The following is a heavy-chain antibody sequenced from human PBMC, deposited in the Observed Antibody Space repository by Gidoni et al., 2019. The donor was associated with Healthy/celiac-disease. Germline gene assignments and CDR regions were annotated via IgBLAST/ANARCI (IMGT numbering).Heavy chain of an antibody. CDR2: IWYDGSNK. V-gene: IGHV3-33*01. CDR3: ARDWVDCSGGSCYSENWFDP. D-gene: IGHD2-15*01. CDR1: GFTFSSYG. J-gene: IGHJ5*02. Sequence: QVQLVESGGGVVQPGRSLRLYCAASGFTFSSYGMHWVRQAPGKGLEWVAVIWYDGSNKYYADSVKGRFTISRDNSKNTLYLQMNSLRAEDTAVYYCARDWVDCSGGSCYSENWFDPWGQGTLVTVSS.